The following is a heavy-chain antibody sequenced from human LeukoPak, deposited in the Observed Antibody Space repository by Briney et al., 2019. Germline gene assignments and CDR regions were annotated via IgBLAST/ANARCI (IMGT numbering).Heavy chain of an antibody. CDR3: ARLLTSEYSFDY. V-gene: IGHV4-39*07. CDR2: IYYSGST. CDR1: CGSISSSSYY. J-gene: IGHJ4*02. Sequence: SETLSLTCTVSCGSISSSSYYWGWIRQPPGKGLEWIGSIYYSGSTYYNPSLKSRVTISVDTSKNQFSLKLSSVTAADTAVYYCARLLTSEYSFDYWGQGTLVTVSS. D-gene: IGHD1-14*01.